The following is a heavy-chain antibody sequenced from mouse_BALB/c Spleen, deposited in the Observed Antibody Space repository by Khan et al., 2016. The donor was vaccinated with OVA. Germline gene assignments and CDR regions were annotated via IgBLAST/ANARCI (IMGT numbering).Heavy chain of an antibody. V-gene: IGHV5-9-3*01. J-gene: IGHJ2*01. CDR3: SSTPGYYGSNYFDY. D-gene: IGHD1-1*01. Sequence: EVELVESGGGLVKPGGSLKFSCAASGFTFSNYAMSWVRQTPEKRLEWVATISSGGSYTYYPDSVKGRFTISRDKATNTLSLQMSSLRSEDTTMYYCSSTPGYYGSNYFDYWGQGTTLTVSS. CDR1: GFTFSNYA. CDR2: ISSGGSYT.